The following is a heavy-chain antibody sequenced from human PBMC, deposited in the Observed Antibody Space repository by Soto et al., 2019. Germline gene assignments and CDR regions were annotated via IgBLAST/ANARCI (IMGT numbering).Heavy chain of an antibody. D-gene: IGHD3-22*01. V-gene: IGHV1-3*05. CDR3: ARSSGYYVIDNY. CDR1: GYTFTSYA. Sequence: QVQLVQSGAEEKKPGASVKISCKASGYTFTSYAMHWVRQAPGQRLEWMGWINAGNGNTKYSQKFQGRVSITRDTSANTAYMELSSLRSEDTAVYYCARSSGYYVIDNYWGQGTLVTVSS. CDR2: INAGNGNT. J-gene: IGHJ4*02.